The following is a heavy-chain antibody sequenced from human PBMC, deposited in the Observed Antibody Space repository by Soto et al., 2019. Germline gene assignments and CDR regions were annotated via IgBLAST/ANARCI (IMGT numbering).Heavy chain of an antibody. V-gene: IGHV1-8*01. CDR1: GYTFTSYD. Sequence: QVQLVQSGAEVKKPGASVKVSCKASGYTFTSYDINWVRQATGQGLEWMGWVKHNSGNTVYAQKFQGRVTMTRNTSISTANMELSSLRSEDTAVYYCAREVAGRFDPWGQGTLVTVSS. CDR3: AREVAGRFDP. J-gene: IGHJ5*02. CDR2: VKHNSGNT. D-gene: IGHD6-19*01.